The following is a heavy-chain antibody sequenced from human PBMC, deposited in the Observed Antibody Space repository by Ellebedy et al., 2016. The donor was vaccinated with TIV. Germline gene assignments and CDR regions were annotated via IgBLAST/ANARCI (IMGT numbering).Heavy chain of an antibody. J-gene: IGHJ3*02. CDR3: ARPYSGYSNDAFDI. D-gene: IGHD5-12*01. CDR1: GFMFSDYY. V-gene: IGHV3-11*06. CDR2: IRTSSAYT. Sequence: PGGSLRLSCAASGFMFSDYYMSWIRQAPGRGLEWVSYIRTSSAYTNYADSVKGRFTISRDNAKNSLYLQMNSLRAEDTAVYYCARPYSGYSNDAFDIWGQGTMVTVSS.